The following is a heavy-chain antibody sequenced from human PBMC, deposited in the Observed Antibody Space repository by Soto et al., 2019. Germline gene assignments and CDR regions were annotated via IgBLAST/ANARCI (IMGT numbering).Heavy chain of an antibody. D-gene: IGHD3-22*01. V-gene: IGHV1-69*13. J-gene: IGHJ4*02. Sequence: ASVKVSCKASGGTFSSYAISWVRQAPGQGLEWMGGIIPICGTANYAQKFQGRVTITADESTSTAYMELSSLRSEDTAVYYCARDPHYYDSSGYSGCFDYWGQGTLVTVSS. CDR3: ARDPHYYDSSGYSGCFDY. CDR2: IIPICGTA. CDR1: GGTFSSYA.